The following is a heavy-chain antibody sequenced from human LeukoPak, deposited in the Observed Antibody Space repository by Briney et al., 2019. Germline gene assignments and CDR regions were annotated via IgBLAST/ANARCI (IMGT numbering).Heavy chain of an antibody. V-gene: IGHV3-33*08. D-gene: IGHD3-22*01. Sequence: GGSLRLSCAASGFTFSSYAMHWVRQAPGKGPEWVAVMWYDGSNKYYADSVKGRFTISRDNSKNTLYLQMNSLRAEDTAVYYCARDDYYDSSGPGAWGQGTLVTVSS. CDR2: MWYDGSNK. J-gene: IGHJ5*02. CDR1: GFTFSSYA. CDR3: ARDDYYDSSGPGA.